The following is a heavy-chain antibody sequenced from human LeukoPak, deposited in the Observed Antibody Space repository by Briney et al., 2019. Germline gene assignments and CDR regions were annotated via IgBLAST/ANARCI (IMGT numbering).Heavy chain of an antibody. J-gene: IGHJ4*02. Sequence: PGGSLRPSCAASGFYFRDHWMDWVRQALGKGLEWVGHIKTDGSETYYLNSLRGRISLSRDNTNNALYLQMISLRVEDTAIYYCVKNDGWFHLAQWGQGTLVTVSS. CDR1: GFYFRDHW. CDR2: IKTDGSET. D-gene: IGHD6-19*01. CDR3: VKNDGWFHLAQ. V-gene: IGHV3-7*01.